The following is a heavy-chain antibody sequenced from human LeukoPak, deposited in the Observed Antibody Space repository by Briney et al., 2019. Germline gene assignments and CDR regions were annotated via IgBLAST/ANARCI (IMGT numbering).Heavy chain of an antibody. CDR3: AKGNGYSYGRYYFDY. Sequence: AGGSLRLSCAASGFTFSSYAMGWVRQAPGKGLEWVSAITASGGNTYYADSVKGRFTISRDNSKNTLYLQVNSLRAEDTAVDYCAKGNGYSYGRYYFDYXXQGTLVTVS. CDR2: ITASGGNT. V-gene: IGHV3-23*01. D-gene: IGHD5-18*01. J-gene: IGHJ4*02. CDR1: GFTFSSYA.